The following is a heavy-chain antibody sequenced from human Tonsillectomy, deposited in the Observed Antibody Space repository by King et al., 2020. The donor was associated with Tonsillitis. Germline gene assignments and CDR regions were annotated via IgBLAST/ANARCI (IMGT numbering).Heavy chain of an antibody. CDR2: ISNDGSKK. D-gene: IGHD5/OR15-5a*01. CDR3: AVSHQSGDQRNTYLQV. V-gene: IGHV3-30*04. J-gene: IGHJ4*01. Sequence: MHWVRQDPGKGLEWVAVISNDGSKKYYADSVKGRFTISRDNSKNTLYLQMNSLRTEYTAVYYCAVSHQSGDQRNTYLQVWGHGTLVTVSS.